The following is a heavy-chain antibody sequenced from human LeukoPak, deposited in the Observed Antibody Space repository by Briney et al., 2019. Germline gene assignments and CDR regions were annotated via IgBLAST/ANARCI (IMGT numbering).Heavy chain of an antibody. CDR2: MNPNSGNT. D-gene: IGHD2-15*01. Sequence: GASVKVSCKASGYTFTSHDINWVRQAPGQGLEWMGWMNPNSGNTGYAQKFQGRLTMASDTSISTAYMFLSNLRSEDTAVYYCVRADKEFHYYRGLDVWGRGTTVTVSS. J-gene: IGHJ6*02. CDR3: VRADKEFHYYRGLDV. CDR1: GYTFTSHD. V-gene: IGHV1-8*01.